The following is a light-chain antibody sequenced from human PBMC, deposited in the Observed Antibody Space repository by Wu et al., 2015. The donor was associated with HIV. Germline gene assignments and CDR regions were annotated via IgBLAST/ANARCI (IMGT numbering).Light chain of an antibody. J-gene: IGKJ1*01. V-gene: IGKV3-15*01. CDR2: DAS. Sequence: EIVLTQSPGTMSLSPGEGATLSCRTSQTVPKTFLAWYQQKPGQPPRLLIYDASTRATGFPARFSGGGSGTEFTLTISTLQSGDVAVYYCQQYNDWPQTFGQGTKVEI. CDR1: QTVPKT. CDR3: QQYNDWPQT.